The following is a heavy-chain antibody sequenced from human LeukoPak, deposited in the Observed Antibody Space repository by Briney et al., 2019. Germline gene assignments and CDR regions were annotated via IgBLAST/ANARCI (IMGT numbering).Heavy chain of an antibody. V-gene: IGHV4-38-2*02. CDR2: IYHSGST. D-gene: IGHD3-16*02. CDR1: GYSISSGYY. J-gene: IGHJ4*02. Sequence: MTSETLSLTCTVSGYSISSGYYWGWIRQPPGKGLEWIGSIYHSGSTYYNPSLKSRVTISVDTSKNQFSLKLSSVTAADTAVYYCARWGYDYVWGSYRSPLNYFDYWGQGTLVTVSS. CDR3: ARWGYDYVWGSYRSPLNYFDY.